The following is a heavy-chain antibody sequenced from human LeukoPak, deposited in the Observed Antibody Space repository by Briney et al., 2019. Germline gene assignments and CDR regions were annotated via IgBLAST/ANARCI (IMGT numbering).Heavy chain of an antibody. CDR2: IYDSGST. CDR3: ARDRSYGDYRDYYYYYMDV. Sequence: TSETLSLTCAVSGGSISSSNWWRWVRQPPGKGLEWIGEIYDSGSTNYNPSLKSRVTISVDKSKNHFSLKLSSVTAADTAVYYCARDRSYGDYRDYYYYYMDVWGKGTTVTVSS. V-gene: IGHV4-4*02. J-gene: IGHJ6*03. D-gene: IGHD4-17*01. CDR1: GGSISSSNW.